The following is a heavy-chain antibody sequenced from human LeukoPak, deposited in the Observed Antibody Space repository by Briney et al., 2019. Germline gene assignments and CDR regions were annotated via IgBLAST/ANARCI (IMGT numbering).Heavy chain of an antibody. V-gene: IGHV3-48*04. Sequence: GSLRLSCAASGFTFSSYAMHWVRQAPGKGLEWVSYISSSGSTIYYADSVKGRFIISRDNAKNSLYLQMNSLRAEDTAVYYCARASSSHEMWFGSDPWGQGTLVTVSS. D-gene: IGHD3-10*01. CDR1: GFTFSSYA. J-gene: IGHJ5*02. CDR2: ISSSGSTI. CDR3: ARASSSHEMWFGSDP.